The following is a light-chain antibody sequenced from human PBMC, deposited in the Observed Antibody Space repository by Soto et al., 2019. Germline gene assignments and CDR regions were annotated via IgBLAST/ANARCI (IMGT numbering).Light chain of an antibody. CDR2: GAS. J-gene: IGKJ5*01. CDR1: QSVSSSY. CDR3: QQYKNWPL. V-gene: IGKV3-20*01. Sequence: VVTQSPGTLSLSPGERATLSCRASQSVSSSYLAWYQQKPGQPPRLLIYGASSRATGIPDRFSGSGSGTDFTLTISRLEPEDFAVYYCQQYKNWPLFGQGTRLEIK.